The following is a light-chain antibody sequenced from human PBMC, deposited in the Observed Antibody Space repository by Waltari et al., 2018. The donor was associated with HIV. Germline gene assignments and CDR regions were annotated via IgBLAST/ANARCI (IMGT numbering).Light chain of an antibody. V-gene: IGLV2-14*03. CDR2: NVN. CDR1: SGDVGGYNF. Sequence: QSALTQPASVSGSLGQSITISCTGTSGDVGGYNFFSWSQQHPGKAPKLIIYNVNSRPSGVSIRFSGSRSANTASLTISGLQAEDEADYFCCSYTSSGPRYVLFGGGTRLTVL. CDR3: CSYTSSGPRYVL. J-gene: IGLJ2*01.